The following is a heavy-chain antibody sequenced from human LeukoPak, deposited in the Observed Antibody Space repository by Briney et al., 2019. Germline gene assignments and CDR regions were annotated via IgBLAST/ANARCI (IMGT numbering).Heavy chain of an antibody. CDR1: GFIFSSYA. Sequence: QTGGSLRLSCAAAGFIFSSYAMSWVRQAPGKGLEWLSSISGSGGSTYYADSVKGRFTISRDNSKNMLSLQMNSLRAEDTAVYYCAKDGDYYDSGGYSSFFDYWSQGTLVTVSS. V-gene: IGHV3-23*01. J-gene: IGHJ4*02. CDR3: AKDGDYYDSGGYSSFFDY. CDR2: ISGSGGST. D-gene: IGHD3-22*01.